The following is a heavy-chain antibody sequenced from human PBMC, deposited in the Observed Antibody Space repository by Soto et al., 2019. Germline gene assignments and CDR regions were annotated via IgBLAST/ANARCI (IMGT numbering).Heavy chain of an antibody. CDR2: ISSSSSTI. V-gene: IGHV3-48*01. CDR3: ARDTKKGYCSCGSCYAFYYYYYMDV. D-gene: IGHD2-15*01. Sequence: EVQLVESGGGLVQPGGSLRLSCAASGFTFSSYSMNWVRQAPGKGLEWVSYISSSSSTIYYADSVKGRFTISRDNAKNSLYLQMNSLRAEETAVYYCARDTKKGYCSCGSCYAFYYYYYMDVWGKGTTVTVSS. J-gene: IGHJ6*03. CDR1: GFTFSSYS.